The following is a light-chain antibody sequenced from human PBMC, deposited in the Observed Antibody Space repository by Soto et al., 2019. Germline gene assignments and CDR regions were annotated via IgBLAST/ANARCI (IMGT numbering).Light chain of an antibody. CDR2: GAS. Sequence: ETVLRQSPATLSVSPGETANLSFTTSQSLNRNLAWYQQKLGQAPRVLIYGASTRAAGIPARFSGSGSGTEFILTISSLQSEDFAVYYCHEYNTWPWTFGQGTKVDIK. V-gene: IGKV3-15*01. CDR3: HEYNTWPWT. J-gene: IGKJ1*01. CDR1: QSLNRN.